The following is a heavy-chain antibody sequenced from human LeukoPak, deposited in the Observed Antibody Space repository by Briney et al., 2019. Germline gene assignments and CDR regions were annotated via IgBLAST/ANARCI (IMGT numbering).Heavy chain of an antibody. CDR3: ARDNALYSSGWYERGNLKV. J-gene: IGHJ4*02. D-gene: IGHD6-19*01. CDR1: GYTFTGYY. CDR2: MNPNSGNT. Sequence: GASVKVSCKASGYTFTGYYMHWVRQATGQGLEWMGWMNPNSGNTGYAQKFQGRVTMARNTSISTAYMELSSLRSEDTAVYYCARDNALYSSGWYERGNLKVWGQGTLVTVSS. V-gene: IGHV1-8*02.